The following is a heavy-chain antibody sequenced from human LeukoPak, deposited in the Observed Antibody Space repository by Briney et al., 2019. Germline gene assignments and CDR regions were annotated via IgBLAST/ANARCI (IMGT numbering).Heavy chain of an antibody. CDR1: GFTFSSYS. V-gene: IGHV3-48*04. CDR2: ISGGTSTI. J-gene: IGHJ6*03. D-gene: IGHD4/OR15-4a*01. CDR3: ARVGYMVRYHSYMDV. Sequence: PGGSLRLSCAASGFTFSSYSMNWVRQAPGKGLEWVSYISGGTSTIYYAESVKGRFSISRDNAKNSLHLQMNSLRVEDTAVYYCARVGYMVRYHSYMDVWGKGTTVTISS.